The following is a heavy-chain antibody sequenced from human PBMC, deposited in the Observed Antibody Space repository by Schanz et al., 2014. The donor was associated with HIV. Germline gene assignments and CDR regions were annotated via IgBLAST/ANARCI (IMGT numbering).Heavy chain of an antibody. CDR2: RNPKSGNT. V-gene: IGHV1-8*01. J-gene: IGHJ6*02. D-gene: IGHD1-26*01. Sequence: QVQLVQSGAEVKKPGASVMVSCKASGYTFTSYDINWVRQVPGQGLEWMGWRNPKSGNTGYAQKFQGSVTMPRNTAISTVYMELSKLRSDDTAVYYCARRGLVGATLYYFYYGMDVWGQGTTVTVS. CDR3: ARRGLVGATLYYFYYGMDV. CDR1: GYTFTSYD.